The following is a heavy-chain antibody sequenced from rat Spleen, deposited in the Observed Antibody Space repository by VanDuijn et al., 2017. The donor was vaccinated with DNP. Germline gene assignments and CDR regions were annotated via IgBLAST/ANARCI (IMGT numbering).Heavy chain of an antibody. Sequence: EVQLQESGPGLVKPSQSLSLTCSVTGYSITSNYWGWIRKFPGNKMEWIGHIGYSGTTTYNPSLKSRISITRDTSKNQFFLQLNSVSTEDTATYYCARWRIGPHYFDSWGQGVMVTVSS. J-gene: IGHJ2*01. CDR3: ARWRIGPHYFDS. D-gene: IGHD1-11*01. CDR2: IGYSGTT. CDR1: GYSITSNY. V-gene: IGHV3-1*01.